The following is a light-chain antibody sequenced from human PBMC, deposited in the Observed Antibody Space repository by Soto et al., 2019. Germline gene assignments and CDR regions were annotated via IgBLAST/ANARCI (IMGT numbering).Light chain of an antibody. CDR3: QQYDGNWWT. V-gene: IGKV1-5*03. J-gene: IGKJ1*01. CDR2: KAS. CDR1: QSITTW. Sequence: DIQVTQSPSTLSASVGDRVIITCRASQSITTWLAWYQQKPGKAPKLLIYKASTLESGVPSRFSGSGSGTEFTLTISSLQPDDFATYYCQQYDGNWWTFGQGTKVEIK.